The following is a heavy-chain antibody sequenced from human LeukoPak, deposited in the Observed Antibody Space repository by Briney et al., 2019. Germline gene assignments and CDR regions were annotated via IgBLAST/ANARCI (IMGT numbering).Heavy chain of an antibody. V-gene: IGHV1-69*06. CDR3: AINQAGYCGGGSCYRHEFYYMDV. Sequence: SVKVSCKASGGTFSTYVISWVRQAPGQGLEWMGGIIPVFGTANYAEKFQDRVTIAADKSTSTAYMELSSLRSEDTAMYYCAINQAGYCGGGSCYRHEFYYMDVWGKGTSVTVSS. CDR2: IIPVFGTA. J-gene: IGHJ6*03. D-gene: IGHD2-15*01. CDR1: GGTFSTYV.